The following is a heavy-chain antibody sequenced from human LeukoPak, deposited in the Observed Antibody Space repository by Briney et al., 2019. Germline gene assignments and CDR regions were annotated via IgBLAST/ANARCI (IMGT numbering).Heavy chain of an antibody. CDR1: GFTFSSYA. D-gene: IGHD2-21*02. Sequence: GGSLRLSCAASGFTFSSYAMSWVRQAPGKGLEWVSAISGSGGSTYYADSVKGRFTISRDNFKNTLYLQMSSLRAEDTAVYYCAKDPVVVVTAIHSYWGQGTLVTVSS. CDR2: ISGSGGST. J-gene: IGHJ4*02. CDR3: AKDPVVVVTAIHSY. V-gene: IGHV3-23*01.